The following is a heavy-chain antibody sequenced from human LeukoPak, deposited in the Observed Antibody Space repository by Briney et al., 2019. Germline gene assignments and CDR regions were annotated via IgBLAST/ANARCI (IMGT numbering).Heavy chain of an antibody. Sequence: GGSLRLSCAASGFTFDDYAMHWVRQPPGKGLEWVSLISWDGGSTYYADSVKGRFTISRDNSKNSLYLQMNSLRAEDTALYYCAKVGQSYYGSGGYYFDYWGQGTLVTVSS. CDR1: GFTFDDYA. CDR2: ISWDGGST. J-gene: IGHJ4*02. V-gene: IGHV3-43D*04. CDR3: AKVGQSYYGSGGYYFDY. D-gene: IGHD3-10*01.